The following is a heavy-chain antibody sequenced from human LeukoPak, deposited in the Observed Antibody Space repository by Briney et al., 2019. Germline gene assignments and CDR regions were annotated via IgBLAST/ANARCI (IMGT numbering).Heavy chain of an antibody. V-gene: IGHV3-33*01. CDR3: ARDHGSDFDY. Sequence: GGSLRLSCAASGFTFSNYGMHWVRQAPGKGLEWVAVIWYDGSNKYFADSVNGRFTISRDNAKNSLFLQMDSLRAEDTAVYYCARDHGSDFDYWGQGILVTVSS. CDR1: GFTFSNYG. J-gene: IGHJ4*02. CDR2: IWYDGSNK.